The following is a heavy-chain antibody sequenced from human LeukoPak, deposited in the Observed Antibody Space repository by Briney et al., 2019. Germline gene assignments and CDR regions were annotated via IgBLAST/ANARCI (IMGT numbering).Heavy chain of an antibody. CDR3: AKGASSSWYEYFQH. V-gene: IGHV3-9*01. J-gene: IGHJ1*01. D-gene: IGHD6-13*01. CDR2: ISWNSGSI. CDR1: GFTFDDYA. Sequence: PGGSLRLSRAASGFTFDDYAMHWVRQAPGKGLEWVSGISWNSGSIGYADSVKGRFTISRDNAKNSLYLQMNSLRAEDTALYYCAKGASSSWYEYFQHWGQGTLVTVSS.